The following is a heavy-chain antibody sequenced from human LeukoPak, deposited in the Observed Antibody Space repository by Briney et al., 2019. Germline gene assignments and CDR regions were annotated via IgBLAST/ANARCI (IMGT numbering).Heavy chain of an antibody. J-gene: IGHJ6*03. D-gene: IGHD4-11*01. V-gene: IGHV3-7*01. CDR1: GFTFSSFW. Sequence: PGGSLRLSCAASGFTFSSFWMSWVRQAPGKGLEWVANIKQDGSEKHYVDSVKGRFTISRDNAKNSVYLQMSSLRAEDTAVYYCARDGSVTAYYYYYMDVWGKGTTVTVSS. CDR3: ARDGSVTAYYYYYMDV. CDR2: IKQDGSEK.